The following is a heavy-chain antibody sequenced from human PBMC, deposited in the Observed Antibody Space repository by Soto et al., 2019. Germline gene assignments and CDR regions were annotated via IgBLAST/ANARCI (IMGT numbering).Heavy chain of an antibody. CDR2: ISYDGSNK. Sequence: GGSLRLSCAASGFTFSSYAMHWVRQAPGKGLEWVAVISYDGSNKYYADSVKGRFTISRDNSKNTLYLQMNSLRAEDTAVYYCARAMIAAAAGDYWGQGTLVTVSS. D-gene: IGHD6-13*01. J-gene: IGHJ4*02. CDR3: ARAMIAAAAGDY. CDR1: GFTFSSYA. V-gene: IGHV3-30-3*01.